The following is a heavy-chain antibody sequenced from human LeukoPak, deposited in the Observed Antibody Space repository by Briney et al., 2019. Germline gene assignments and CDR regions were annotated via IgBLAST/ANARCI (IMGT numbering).Heavy chain of an antibody. CDR2: ISSNGGSI. Sequence: PGGSLRLSCSAAGFTFSRYAMHWVRQAPGKGLEYVSAISSNGGSIYYEDSVKGRFAISRDNSKNTLYLQMSSLRAEDTAVYYCVKDGSGSYYTYYFDCWGQGTLVTVSS. CDR1: GFTFSRYA. CDR3: VKDGSGSYYTYYFDC. V-gene: IGHV3-64D*06. J-gene: IGHJ4*02. D-gene: IGHD3-10*01.